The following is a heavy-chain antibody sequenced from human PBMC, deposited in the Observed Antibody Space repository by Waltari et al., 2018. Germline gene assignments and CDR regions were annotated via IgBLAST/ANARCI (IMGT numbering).Heavy chain of an antibody. CDR1: GYTFTSYD. CDR3: ARVDVVVTAQGMDV. Sequence: QVQLVQSGAEVKKPGASVKVSCKASGYTFTSYDIHWVRQATGQGLEWMGWMNPNSGNTGYAQKFQGRVTMTRNTSISTAYMELSSLRSEDTAVYYCARVDVVVTAQGMDVWGQGTTVTVSS. J-gene: IGHJ6*02. D-gene: IGHD2-21*02. CDR2: MNPNSGNT. V-gene: IGHV1-8*01.